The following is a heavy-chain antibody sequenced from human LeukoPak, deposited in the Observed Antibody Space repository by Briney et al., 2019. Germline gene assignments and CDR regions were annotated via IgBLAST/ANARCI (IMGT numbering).Heavy chain of an antibody. V-gene: IGHV1-2*06. D-gene: IGHD3-10*01. Sequence: ASVKVSCKASGYTFTGYYMHWVRQAPGQGLEWMGRINPNSGGTNYAQKFQGRVTMTRDTSISTAYMELSRLRSDDTAVYYCARGLITENAFGIWGQGTMVTVSS. CDR3: ARGLITENAFGI. CDR1: GYTFTGYY. CDR2: INPNSGGT. J-gene: IGHJ3*02.